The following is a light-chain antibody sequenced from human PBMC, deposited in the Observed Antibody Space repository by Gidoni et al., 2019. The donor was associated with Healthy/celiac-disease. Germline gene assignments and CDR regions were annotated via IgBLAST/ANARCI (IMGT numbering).Light chain of an antibody. J-gene: IGKJ3*01. CDR1: QSLLHSNGYNY. V-gene: IGKV2-28*01. CDR3: MQALQTPIT. Sequence: DIVLTQSPLSLPVTPGEPASISCRSSQSLLHSNGYNYLDWYLQKPGQSPQLLISLGSNRAAGVPDRFSGRGSGTDFTLKISRVEAEDVGVYYCMQALQTPITFGPGTKVDIK. CDR2: LGS.